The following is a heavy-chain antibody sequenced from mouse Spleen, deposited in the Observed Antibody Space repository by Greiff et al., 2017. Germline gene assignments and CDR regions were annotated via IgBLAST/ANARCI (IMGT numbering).Heavy chain of an antibody. Sequence: EVQGVESGGGLVKPGGSLKLSCAASGFTFSDYGMHWVRQAPEKGLEWVAYISSGSSTIYYADTVKGRFTISRDNAKNTLFLQMTSLRSEDTAMYYCARPILYGNYGRGYAMDYWGQGTSVTVSS. CDR2: ISSGSSTI. J-gene: IGHJ4*01. V-gene: IGHV5-17*01. CDR3: ARPILYGNYGRGYAMDY. D-gene: IGHD2-1*01. CDR1: GFTFSDYG.